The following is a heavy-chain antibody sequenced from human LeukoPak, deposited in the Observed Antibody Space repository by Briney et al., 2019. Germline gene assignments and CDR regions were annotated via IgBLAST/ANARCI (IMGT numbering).Heavy chain of an antibody. CDR1: GFTFSSYG. D-gene: IGHD5-12*01. CDR3: ARDGGYSGYDGYYYGMDV. J-gene: IGHJ6*02. V-gene: IGHV3-30*03. CDR2: ISYDGSNK. Sequence: GGSLRLSCAASGFTFSSYGMHWVRQAPGKGLEWVAVISYDGSNKYYADSVKGRFTISRDNSKNTLYLQMNSLRAEDTAVYYCARDGGYSGYDGYYYGMDVWGQGTTVTVSS.